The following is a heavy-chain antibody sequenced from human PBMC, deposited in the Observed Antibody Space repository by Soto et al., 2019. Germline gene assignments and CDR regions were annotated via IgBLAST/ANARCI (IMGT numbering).Heavy chain of an antibody. CDR1: GFTFSRYA. Sequence: GESLRLSCAASGFTFSRYAMHWVRQAPGEGLEWVAVISRDGSSKYYGDSVKGRFTVSRDNSNNTLYLSMTSLRPDDTAVFYCARSRNGAVPDSINFWGQGTLVTVSS. D-gene: IGHD2-8*01. J-gene: IGHJ4*02. V-gene: IGHV3-30-3*01. CDR3: ARSRNGAVPDSINF. CDR2: ISRDGSSK.